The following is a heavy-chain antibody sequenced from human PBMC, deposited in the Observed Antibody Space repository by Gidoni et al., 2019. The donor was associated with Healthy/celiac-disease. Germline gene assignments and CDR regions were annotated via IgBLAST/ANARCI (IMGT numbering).Heavy chain of an antibody. J-gene: IGHJ4*02. V-gene: IGHV1-2*02. Sequence: QVQLVQSGAEVKKPGASVKVSCKASGYTFTGYYMHWVRQAPGQGLEWMGWINPNSGGTNYAQKLQGRVTMTRDTSISTAYMELSRLRSDDTAVYYCARGGAEWERLDYWGQGTLVTVSS. CDR2: INPNSGGT. CDR3: ARGGAEWERLDY. CDR1: GYTFTGYY. D-gene: IGHD1-26*01.